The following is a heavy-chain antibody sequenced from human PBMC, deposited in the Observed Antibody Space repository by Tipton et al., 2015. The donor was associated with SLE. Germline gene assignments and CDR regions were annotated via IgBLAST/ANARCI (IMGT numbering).Heavy chain of an antibody. J-gene: IGHJ1*01. Sequence: TLSLTCTVSGGSISSYYWTWIRQPPGKGLEWIGYIYYSGSTNYNPSLKSRVTISVDTSKNQFSLRLSSVTAADMAVYYCASIIEDSSGWYGYFQHWGQGTLVTVSS. CDR2: IYYSGST. D-gene: IGHD6-19*01. CDR3: ASIIEDSSGWYGYFQH. V-gene: IGHV4-59*12. CDR1: GGSISSYY.